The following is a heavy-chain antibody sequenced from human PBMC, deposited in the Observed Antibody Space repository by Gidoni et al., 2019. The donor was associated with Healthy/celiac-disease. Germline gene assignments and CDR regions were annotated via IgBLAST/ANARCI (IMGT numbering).Heavy chain of an antibody. CDR2: ISSSSSYI. J-gene: IGHJ6*02. D-gene: IGHD2-2*01. CDR1: GFTFLSYS. Sequence: EVQLVESGGGLVKPGGSLRLSCAASGFTFLSYSMNWVRQAPGKGLEWVSSISSSSSYIYYADSMKGRFTISRDKAKNSLYLQMNSLRAEDTAVYYCARGRDVVVPAAILRYGMDVWGQGTTVTVSS. CDR3: ARGRDVVVPAAILRYGMDV. V-gene: IGHV3-21*01.